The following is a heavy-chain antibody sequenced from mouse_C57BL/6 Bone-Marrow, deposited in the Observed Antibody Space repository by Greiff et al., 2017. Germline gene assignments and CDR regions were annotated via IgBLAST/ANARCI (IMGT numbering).Heavy chain of an antibody. CDR2: INPNSGST. D-gene: IGHD6-1*01. J-gene: IGHJ3*01. CDR3: ARCRAWFAY. Sequence: QVQLQQPGAELVKPGASVKLSCKASGYTFTSYWMHWMKPRPGQGLEWIGMINPNSGSTNYNEKFKSKATLTVDKSSSTAYMQLSSLTSEDSAVYYCARCRAWFAYWGQGTLVTVSA. V-gene: IGHV1-64*01. CDR1: GYTFTSYW.